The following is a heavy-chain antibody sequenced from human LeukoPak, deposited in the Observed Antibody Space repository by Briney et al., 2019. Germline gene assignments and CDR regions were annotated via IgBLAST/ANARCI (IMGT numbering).Heavy chain of an antibody. CDR3: AKDRNYYGSGTLDY. D-gene: IGHD3-10*01. CDR1: GFTFSSYA. Sequence: PGGSLRLSCAASGFTFSSYAMSWVRQAPGKGLEWVSGINTSGGSTYYADPVQGRFTISRDNSKNTLYLQMNSLRAEDTAVYYCAKDRNYYGSGTLDYWGQGTLVTVSS. V-gene: IGHV3-23*01. J-gene: IGHJ4*02. CDR2: INTSGGST.